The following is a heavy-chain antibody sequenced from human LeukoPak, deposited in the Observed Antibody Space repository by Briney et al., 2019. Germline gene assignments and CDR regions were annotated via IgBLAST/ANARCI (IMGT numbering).Heavy chain of an antibody. Sequence: ASVKVSCKASGYTFTSYDINWVRQAPGQGLEWMGWMNPNSGNTGYAQKFQGRVTMTRNTSISTAYMELSSLRSEDTAVYYCARVRITMVRGVIKDWGQGTLVTVSS. V-gene: IGHV1-8*01. CDR3: ARVRITMVRGVIKD. CDR1: GYTFTSYD. CDR2: MNPNSGNT. J-gene: IGHJ4*02. D-gene: IGHD3-10*01.